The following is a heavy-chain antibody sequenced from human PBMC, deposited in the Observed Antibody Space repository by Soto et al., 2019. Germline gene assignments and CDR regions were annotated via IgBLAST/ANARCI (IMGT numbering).Heavy chain of an antibody. CDR3: ARERLMVRGVIIYYYYGMDV. CDR2: INSDGSST. CDR1: GFTFSSYW. V-gene: IGHV3-74*01. D-gene: IGHD3-10*01. Sequence: GGSLRLSCAASGFTFSSYWMHWVRQAPGKGLVWVSRINSDGSSTSYADSVKGRFTISRDNAKNTLYLQMNSLRAEDTAVYYCARERLMVRGVIIYYYYGMDVWGQGTTVTVSS. J-gene: IGHJ6*02.